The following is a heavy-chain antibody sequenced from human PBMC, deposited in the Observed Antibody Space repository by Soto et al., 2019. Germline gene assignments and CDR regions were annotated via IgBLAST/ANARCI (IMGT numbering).Heavy chain of an antibody. D-gene: IGHD6-6*01. J-gene: IGHJ4*02. CDR2: ISYDGSNK. V-gene: IGHV3-30-3*01. CDR1: GFTFSSYA. CDR3: ARASGPGAARPVTHFDY. Sequence: GGSLRLSCAASGFTFSSYAMHWVRQAPGKGLEWVAVISYDGSNKYYADSVKGRFTISGDNSKNTLYLQMNSLRAEDTAVYYCARASGPGAARPVTHFDYWGQGTLVTVSS.